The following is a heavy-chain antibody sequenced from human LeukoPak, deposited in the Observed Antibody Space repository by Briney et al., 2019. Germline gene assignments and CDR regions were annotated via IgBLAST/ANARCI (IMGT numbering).Heavy chain of an antibody. V-gene: IGHV3-48*03. Sequence: PGGSLRLSCAASGFTFSSYEMNWVRQAPGKGLEWVSYISSSGSTIYYADSVKGRFTISRDNAKNSLYLQMNSLRAEDTAVYYCAREYCSSTSCYAGFDYWGQGTLVTVSS. CDR1: GFTFSSYE. J-gene: IGHJ4*02. CDR2: ISSSGSTI. CDR3: AREYCSSTSCYAGFDY. D-gene: IGHD2-2*01.